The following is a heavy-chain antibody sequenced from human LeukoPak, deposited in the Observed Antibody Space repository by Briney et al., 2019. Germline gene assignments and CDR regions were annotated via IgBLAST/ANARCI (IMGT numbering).Heavy chain of an antibody. CDR2: IYFSGST. J-gene: IGHJ4*02. D-gene: IGHD4-11*01. Sequence: SETLSLTCTVSGGSFSSSSYFWSWIRQPPGKGLEWVGYIYFSGSTNYNPSLKSRVTISVDMSKNQFSLKLSSVTAADTAVYYCARVQRAVTTVTNWGQGTLVTVSS. V-gene: IGHV4-61*01. CDR3: ARVQRAVTTVTN. CDR1: GGSFSSSSYF.